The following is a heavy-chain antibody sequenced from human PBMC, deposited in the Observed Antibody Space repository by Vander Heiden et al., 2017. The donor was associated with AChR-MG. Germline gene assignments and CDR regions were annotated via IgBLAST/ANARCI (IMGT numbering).Heavy chain of an antibody. CDR3: ARESAPQYYFDY. Sequence: QVQLVQSGAEVKKPGASVTVSCKASGYPFTGYYMHWVRQAPGQGLEWMGWINPNSGGTNNAQKFQGRVTMTRDTSISTAYMELSRLRSDDTAGYYCARESAPQYYFDYWGQGTLVTVSS. CDR1: GYPFTGYY. V-gene: IGHV1-2*02. J-gene: IGHJ4*02. CDR2: INPNSGGT.